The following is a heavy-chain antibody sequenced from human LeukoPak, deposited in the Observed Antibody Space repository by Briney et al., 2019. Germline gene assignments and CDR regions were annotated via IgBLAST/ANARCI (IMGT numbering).Heavy chain of an antibody. Sequence: GGSLRLSCAASGFTFSNYAMSWARQAPGRGLEWVAAISGGGENTYYVDSVKGRFTISRDNSKNTLYLQMNSLRAEDTAVYYCARDLPYAAFASWGQGTLVTVSS. J-gene: IGHJ5*02. V-gene: IGHV3-23*01. CDR3: ARDLPYAAFAS. D-gene: IGHD2-2*01. CDR2: ISGGGENT. CDR1: GFTFSNYA.